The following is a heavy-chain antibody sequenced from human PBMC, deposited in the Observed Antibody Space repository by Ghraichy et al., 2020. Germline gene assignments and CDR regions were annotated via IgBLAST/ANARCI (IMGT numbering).Heavy chain of an antibody. J-gene: IGHJ4*02. D-gene: IGHD6-13*01. Sequence: SETLSLTCTVSGGSISSSSYYWGWIRQPPGKGLEWIGSIYYSGSTYYNPSLKSRVTISVDTSKNQFSLKLSSVTAADTAVYYCARLLAAADPYFDYWGQGTLVTVSS. CDR3: ARLLAAADPYFDY. V-gene: IGHV4-39*01. CDR1: GGSISSSSYY. CDR2: IYYSGST.